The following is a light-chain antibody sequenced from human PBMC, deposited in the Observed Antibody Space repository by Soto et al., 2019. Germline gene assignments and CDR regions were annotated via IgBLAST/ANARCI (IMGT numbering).Light chain of an antibody. CDR2: WAS. V-gene: IGKV4-1*01. J-gene: IGKJ4*01. CDR3: QHYFTAPLT. Sequence: DIVMTQSPDSLVVSLGERATINCRSSQSLLYTSNNKNYLAWYQQKPGQPPKLLISWASSRESGVPDRFSGSGSGTDFTLTISSLQAEDVATYFCQHYFTAPLTFGGGTRVEIK. CDR1: QSLLYTSNNKNY.